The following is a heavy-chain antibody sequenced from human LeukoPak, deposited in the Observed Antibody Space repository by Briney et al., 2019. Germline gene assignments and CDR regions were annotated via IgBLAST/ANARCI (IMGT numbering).Heavy chain of an antibody. D-gene: IGHD3-10*01. Sequence: SETLSLTCAVYGGSFSGYYWSWIRQPPGKGLDGIGEINHSGSTNHNPSLKSRVTISVDTSKHQFSLKLSSVTAADTAVYYCARVRGIYGCILFYYYGMDVWGQGATVTVSS. CDR3: ARVRGIYGCILFYYYGMDV. V-gene: IGHV4-34*01. CDR2: INHSGST. J-gene: IGHJ6*02. CDR1: GGSFSGYY.